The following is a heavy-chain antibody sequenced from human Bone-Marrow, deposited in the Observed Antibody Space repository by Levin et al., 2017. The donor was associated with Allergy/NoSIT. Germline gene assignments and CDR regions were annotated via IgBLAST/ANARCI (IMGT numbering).Heavy chain of an antibody. J-gene: IGHJ4*02. V-gene: IGHV1-8*01. CDR2: MNPNSGNT. Sequence: AASVKVSCKASGYTFTSYDINWVRQATGQGLEWMGWMNPNSGNTGYAQKFQGRVTMTRNTSISTAYMELSSLRSEDTAVYYCARGLWGYYDSSGYYPFDYWGQGTLVTVSS. CDR1: GYTFTSYD. D-gene: IGHD3-22*01. CDR3: ARGLWGYYDSSGYYPFDY.